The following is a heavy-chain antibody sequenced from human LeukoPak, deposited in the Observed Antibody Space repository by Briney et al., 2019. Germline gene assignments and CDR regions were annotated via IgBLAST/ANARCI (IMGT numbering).Heavy chain of an antibody. Sequence: SETLSLTCAVYSGSLSGHFWSWIRQPPGKGREWIGEINHGGRTNYNPSLESRVSVSVDTSKNQFSLILNSVTAADTAVYYCARGKQLLVRGPFDQWGQGTLVTVSS. V-gene: IGHV4-34*01. CDR3: ARGKQLLVRGPFDQ. D-gene: IGHD3-10*01. J-gene: IGHJ4*02. CDR1: SGSLSGHF. CDR2: INHGGRT.